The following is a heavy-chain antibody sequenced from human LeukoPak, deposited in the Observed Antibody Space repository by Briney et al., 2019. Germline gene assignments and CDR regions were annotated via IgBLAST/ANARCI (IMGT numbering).Heavy chain of an antibody. V-gene: IGHV4-38-2*01. D-gene: IGHD2-21*02. Sequence: PSETLSLTCAVSGYSISSGFYWDWIRQPPGKGLEGIGTIYHSGSTYYNPPLKSQVTITVDMSKNLFSLKLSTETAADTAMYYCARQGPYCGGDCSNYLDFWGQGTLVTVSS. CDR1: GYSISSGFY. CDR3: ARQGPYCGGDCSNYLDF. J-gene: IGHJ4*02. CDR2: IYHSGST.